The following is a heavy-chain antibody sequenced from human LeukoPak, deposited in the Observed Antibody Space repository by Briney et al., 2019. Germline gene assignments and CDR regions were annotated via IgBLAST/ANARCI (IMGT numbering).Heavy chain of an antibody. CDR2: LSSSSRTI. CDR1: GFTFSSYS. Sequence: GGSLRLSCAASGFTFSSYSMNWVRQAPGRGLEWVSYLSSSSRTIFYTDSVKGRFTISRDNAKNSLYLQMNSLRDEDTAVYYCARDGRIAVAALFDYWGQGTLVTVSS. J-gene: IGHJ4*02. V-gene: IGHV3-48*02. CDR3: ARDGRIAVAALFDY. D-gene: IGHD6-19*01.